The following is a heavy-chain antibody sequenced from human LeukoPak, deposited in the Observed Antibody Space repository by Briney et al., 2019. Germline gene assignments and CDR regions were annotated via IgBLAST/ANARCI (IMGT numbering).Heavy chain of an antibody. CDR3: ARGATIFGVVIMAPHNDY. V-gene: IGHV3-21*01. D-gene: IGHD3-3*01. CDR2: ISSSSSYI. CDR1: GFTFSSYS. Sequence: GGPLRLSCAASGFTFSSYSMNWVRQAPGKGLEWVSSISSSSSYIYYADSVKGRFTISRDNAKNSLYLQMNSLRAEDTAVYHCARGATIFGVVIMAPHNDYWGQGTLVTVSS. J-gene: IGHJ4*02.